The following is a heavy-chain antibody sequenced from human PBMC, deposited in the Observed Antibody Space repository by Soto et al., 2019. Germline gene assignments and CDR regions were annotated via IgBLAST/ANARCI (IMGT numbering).Heavy chain of an antibody. J-gene: IGHJ5*02. V-gene: IGHV1-69*13. CDR2: IIPIFGTA. CDR1: GGTFSSYA. Sequence: SVKVSCKASGGTFSSYAISWVRQAPGQGLEWMGGIIPIFGTANYAQKFQGRVTITADESTSTAYMELSSLRSEDTAVYYCARDRYCTNGVCYTPNCFDPWGQGPLVTVSS. D-gene: IGHD2-8*01. CDR3: ARDRYCTNGVCYTPNCFDP.